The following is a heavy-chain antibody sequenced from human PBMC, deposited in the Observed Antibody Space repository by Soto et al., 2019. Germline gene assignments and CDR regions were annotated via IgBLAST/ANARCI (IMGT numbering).Heavy chain of an antibody. CDR3: ARARRGCSGGSCYSPYNWFHH. V-gene: IGHV1-69*13. J-gene: IGHJ5*02. Sequence: ASVKVSCKAPGATFSSYAISWVRQAPGQGLEWMGGIIPIFGTANYAQKFQGRVTITADESTSTAYRELSSLRSEDTAVYYCARARRGCSGGSCYSPYNWFHHWGQGTLVTVSS. D-gene: IGHD2-15*01. CDR1: GATFSSYA. CDR2: IIPIFGTA.